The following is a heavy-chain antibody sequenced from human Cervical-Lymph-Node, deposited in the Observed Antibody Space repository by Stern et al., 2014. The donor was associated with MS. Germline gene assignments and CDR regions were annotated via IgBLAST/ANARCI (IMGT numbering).Heavy chain of an antibody. J-gene: IGHJ4*02. Sequence: VQLVESGSELRKPGASVKGSCKTSGYTFAYYGMNWVRQAPGQGLEWLGWINTHTGRPTYSQDFTGRCVFSLDASISTAYLHIDSLKPEDTAVYYCVRLRKQMGNKYYFDHWGQGTLVTVSS. CDR1: GYTFAYYG. V-gene: IGHV7-4-1*01. CDR3: VRLRKQMGNKYYFDH. CDR2: INTHTGRP. D-gene: IGHD1/OR15-1a*01.